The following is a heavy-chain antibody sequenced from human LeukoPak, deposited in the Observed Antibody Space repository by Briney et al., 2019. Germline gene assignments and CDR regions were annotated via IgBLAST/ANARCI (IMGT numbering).Heavy chain of an antibody. CDR1: GFTFSSYA. Sequence: GGSLRLSCAASGFTFSSYAMSWVRQAPGKGLEWVSAISGSGGSTYYADSVKGRFTISRDNSKNTLYLQMNSLRAEDTAVYYCAKSGRGYSSSPSQDWGQGTLVTVSS. J-gene: IGHJ4*02. CDR2: ISGSGGST. CDR3: AKSGRGYSSSPSQD. V-gene: IGHV3-23*01. D-gene: IGHD6-6*01.